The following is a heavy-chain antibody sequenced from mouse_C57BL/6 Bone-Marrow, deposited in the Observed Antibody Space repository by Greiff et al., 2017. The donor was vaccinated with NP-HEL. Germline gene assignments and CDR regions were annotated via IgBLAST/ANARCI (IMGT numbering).Heavy chain of an antibody. CDR3: ARGPYDGYYPFDY. CDR2: INPNNGGT. CDR1: GYTFTDYN. J-gene: IGHJ2*01. Sequence: VQLQQSGPELVKPGASVKIPCKASGYTFTDYNMDWVKQSHGKSLEWIGDINPNNGGTIYNQKFKGKATLTVDKSSSTAYMELRSLTSEDTAVYYCARGPYDGYYPFDYWGQGTTLTVSS. D-gene: IGHD2-3*01. V-gene: IGHV1-18*01.